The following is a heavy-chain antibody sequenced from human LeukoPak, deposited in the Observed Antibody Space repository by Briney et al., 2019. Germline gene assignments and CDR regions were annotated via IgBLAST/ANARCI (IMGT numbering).Heavy chain of an antibody. V-gene: IGHV4-4*07. CDR3: ARGIGYSSSWYDAEYFQH. D-gene: IGHD6-13*01. Sequence: PSETLSLTCTVSGGSISSYYWSWIRQPAGKGLEWIGRIYTSGSTNYNPSLKSQVTMSVDTSKNQFSLKLSSVTAADTAVYYCARGIGYSSSWYDAEYFQHWGQGTLVTVSS. CDR1: GGSISSYY. J-gene: IGHJ1*01. CDR2: IYTSGST.